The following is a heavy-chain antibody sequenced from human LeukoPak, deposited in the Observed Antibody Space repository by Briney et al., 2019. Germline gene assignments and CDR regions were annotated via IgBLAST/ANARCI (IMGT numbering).Heavy chain of an antibody. CDR3: ARSRDYYDSSGYYSLYYFDY. CDR1: GYTFTSYY. Sequence: GASVKVSCKASGYTFTSYYMHWVRQAPGQGLEWMVIINPSGGSTSYAQKFQGRVTMTRDMSTSTVYMELSSLRSEDTAVYYCARSRDYYDSSGYYSLYYFDYWGQGTLVTVSS. J-gene: IGHJ4*02. V-gene: IGHV1-46*01. D-gene: IGHD3-22*01. CDR2: INPSGGST.